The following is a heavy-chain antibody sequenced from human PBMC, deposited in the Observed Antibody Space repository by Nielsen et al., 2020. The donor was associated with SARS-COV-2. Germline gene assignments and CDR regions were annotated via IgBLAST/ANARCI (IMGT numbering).Heavy chain of an antibody. Sequence: VSVKVSCKASGYTFTGYYMHWVRQAPGQGLEWMGRINPNSGGTNYAQKFQGRVTMTRDTSISTAYMELSRLRSDDTAVYYCARDAISAHYGMDVWGQGTTVTVSS. CDR3: ARDAISAHYGMDV. D-gene: IGHD2-21*01. CDR2: INPNSGGT. CDR1: GYTFTGYY. V-gene: IGHV1-2*06. J-gene: IGHJ6*02.